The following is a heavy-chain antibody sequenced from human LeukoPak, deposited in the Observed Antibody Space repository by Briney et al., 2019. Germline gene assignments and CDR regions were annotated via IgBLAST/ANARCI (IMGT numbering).Heavy chain of an antibody. CDR1: GGSISSSSYY. D-gene: IGHD3-10*01. Sequence: SETLSLTCTVSGGSISSSSYYWGWIRQPPGKGLEWIGSIYYSGSTYYNPSLKSRVTISVDTSKNQFSLKLSSVTAADPAVYYCARGGRVRGTNSNSYTDVSGKATTPSVSS. V-gene: IGHV4-39*07. CDR3: ARGGRVRGTNSNSYTDV. J-gene: IGHJ6*03. CDR2: IYYSGST.